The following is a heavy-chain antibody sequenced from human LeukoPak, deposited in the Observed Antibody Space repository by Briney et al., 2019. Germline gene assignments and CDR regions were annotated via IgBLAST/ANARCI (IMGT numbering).Heavy chain of an antibody. Sequence: PSETLSLTCTVSGGSISSSSYYWGWIRQPPGKGLEWIGSIYYSGSTYYNPSLKSRVTISVDTSKNQFSLKLSSVTAADTAVYYCARHSLWHRGASPIDYWGQGTLVTVSS. CDR2: IYYSGST. CDR3: ARHSLWHRGASPIDY. V-gene: IGHV4-39*01. J-gene: IGHJ4*02. CDR1: GGSISSSSYY. D-gene: IGHD3-10*01.